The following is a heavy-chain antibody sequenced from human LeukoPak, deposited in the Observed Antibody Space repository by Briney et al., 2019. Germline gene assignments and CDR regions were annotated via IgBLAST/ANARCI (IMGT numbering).Heavy chain of an antibody. V-gene: IGHV1-3*01. CDR2: INAGNGNT. CDR1: GYTFTSYA. J-gene: IGHJ3*02. Sequence: ASVKVSCKASGYTFTSYAMHWVRQAPGQRLEWMGWINAGNGNTKYSQKFQGRVTITRDTSASTAYMELSSLRSEDTAVYYCARVGSGSHADASDIWGQGTMVTVSS. D-gene: IGHD5-12*01. CDR3: ARVGSGSHADASDI.